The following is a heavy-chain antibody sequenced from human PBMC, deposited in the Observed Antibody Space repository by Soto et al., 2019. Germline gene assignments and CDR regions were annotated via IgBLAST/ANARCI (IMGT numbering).Heavy chain of an antibody. V-gene: IGHV5-51*01. Sequence: PGASLKISCEGSDYNFATYWVAWVRQMPGAGLEWVGMIKPGDSDTRYNPSFQGRVTISADKSTNTAFLKWRSLRASDTGIYFCARRYCRSGDCYSDYWGQGALVTVSS. D-gene: IGHD2-21*01. J-gene: IGHJ4*02. CDR1: DYNFATYW. CDR3: ARRYCRSGDCYSDY. CDR2: IKPGDSDT.